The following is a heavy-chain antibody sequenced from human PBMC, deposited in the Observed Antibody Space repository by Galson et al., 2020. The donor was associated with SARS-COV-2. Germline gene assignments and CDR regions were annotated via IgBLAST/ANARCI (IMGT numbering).Heavy chain of an antibody. Sequence: ASVKVSCKASGYTFTDYYIHWVRQAPGQGLEWMGWINPKSGGTNYAQKFQGRVTMTRDTSITTAYMELSRLRADDTAVYYCARVRYYEVLAGYSVDVWGRGTMVTVSS. V-gene: IGHV1-2*02. CDR1: GYTFTDYY. J-gene: IGHJ6*01. CDR3: ARVRYYEVLAGYSVDV. CDR2: INPKSGGT. D-gene: IGHD3-9*01.